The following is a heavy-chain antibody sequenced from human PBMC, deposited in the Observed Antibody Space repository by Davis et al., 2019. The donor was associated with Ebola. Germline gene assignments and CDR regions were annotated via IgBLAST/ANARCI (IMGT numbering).Heavy chain of an antibody. D-gene: IGHD2-21*02. V-gene: IGHV1-8*01. CDR2: MNPHSGNT. CDR1: GYTFSNYD. Sequence: AASVKVSCKASGYTFSNYDINWVRQAAGQGLEWLGWMNPHSGNTGYAQKFQGRVTMTRNTSISTAYMELTNLKSEDTAVYYCARVALRYCSGDCFGYIWFDPWGQGTLVTASS. J-gene: IGHJ5*02. CDR3: ARVALRYCSGDCFGYIWFDP.